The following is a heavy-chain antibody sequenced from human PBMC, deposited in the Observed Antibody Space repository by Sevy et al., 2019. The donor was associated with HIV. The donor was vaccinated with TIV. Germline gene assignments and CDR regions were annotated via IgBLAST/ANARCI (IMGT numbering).Heavy chain of an antibody. Sequence: GGSLRLSCAASGFTFSSYAMHWVRQAPGKGLEWVAVISYDGSNKYYADSVKGRFTISRDNSKNTLYLQMNSLRAEDTAVYYCARAGVEDYWGQGTLVTASS. CDR2: ISYDGSNK. D-gene: IGHD2-15*01. J-gene: IGHJ4*02. CDR3: ARAGVEDY. V-gene: IGHV3-30-3*01. CDR1: GFTFSSYA.